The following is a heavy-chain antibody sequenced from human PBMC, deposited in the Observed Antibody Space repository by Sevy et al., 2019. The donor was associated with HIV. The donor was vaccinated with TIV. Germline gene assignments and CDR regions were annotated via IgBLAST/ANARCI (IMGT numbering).Heavy chain of an antibody. D-gene: IGHD6-19*01. CDR1: GFTFSSYS. V-gene: IGHV3-48*02. CDR2: ISSSSSTI. J-gene: IGHJ6*03. CDR3: ARDRPSKWLVTAYYYMDV. Sequence: GGSLRLSCAASGFTFSSYSMNWVRQTPGKGLEWVSYISSSSSTIYYADSVKGRFTISRDNAKNSLYLQMNSLRDEDTAVYYCARDRPSKWLVTAYYYMDVWGKGTTVTVSS.